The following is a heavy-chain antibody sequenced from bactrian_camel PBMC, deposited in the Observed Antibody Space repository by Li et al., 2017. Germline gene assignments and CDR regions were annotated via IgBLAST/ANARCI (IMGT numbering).Heavy chain of an antibody. Sequence: HVQLVESGGGSVQAGGSLRLSCAASRYTYSSYCMGWFRRAPGKERGGVASIDFDGNASYADFVKGRFTISLDNAKNTVNLQMNSLKPEDSGVYYCAASSRPIFAGYRFSTTDFAYCGQGTQVTV. CDR1: RYTYSSYC. J-gene: IGHJ6*01. V-gene: IGHV3S53*01. CDR3: AASSRPIFAGYRFSTTDFAY. D-gene: IGHD1*01. CDR2: IDFDGNA.